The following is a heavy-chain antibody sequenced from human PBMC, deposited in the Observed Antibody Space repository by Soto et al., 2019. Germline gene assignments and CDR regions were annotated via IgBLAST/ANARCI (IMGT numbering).Heavy chain of an antibody. CDR3: AKGGAFGFVRHHYYGLDV. CDR1: GFTFSTYA. V-gene: IGHV3-23*01. CDR2: ISGSGGST. D-gene: IGHD3-3*01. Sequence: EVQLLESGGGLVQPGGSLRLSCAASGFTFSTYAMNWVRQAPGKGLEWVSAISGSGGSTYYADSVKGRFTISRDSSKNMLYLQMYSLRAEDTAVYYCAKGGAFGFVRHHYYGLDVWGQGTTVTVSS. J-gene: IGHJ6*02.